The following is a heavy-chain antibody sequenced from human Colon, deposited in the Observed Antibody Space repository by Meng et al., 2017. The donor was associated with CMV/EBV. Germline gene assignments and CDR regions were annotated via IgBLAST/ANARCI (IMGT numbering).Heavy chain of an antibody. Sequence: GVDSELTLKKERKKWGRKQKGGGMGWISRIENEGRGEIYAEYVRGRFTVSRDNARNTVYLQMNNLRDEDTAVYYCARDTPHNAFEPWGHGTLVTVSS. CDR1: ELTLKKER. D-gene: IGHD2-15*01. J-gene: IGHJ5*02. CDR3: ARDTPHNAFEP. V-gene: IGHV3-74*01. CDR2: IENEGRGE.